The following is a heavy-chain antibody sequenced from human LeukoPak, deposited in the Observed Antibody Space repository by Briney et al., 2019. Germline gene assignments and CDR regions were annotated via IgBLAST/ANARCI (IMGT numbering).Heavy chain of an antibody. CDR3: AREGSTGGY. CDR2: ISSSGATI. CDR1: GFILSDYY. Sequence: GGSLRLSCAASGFILSDYYMHWIRQAPGKGPEWVSYISSSGATIYYADSVKGRFTMSRDNAKNSLYLQMNSLRAEDTAVYYCAREGSTGGYWGQGTLVTVSS. J-gene: IGHJ4*02. D-gene: IGHD2-2*01. V-gene: IGHV3-11*04.